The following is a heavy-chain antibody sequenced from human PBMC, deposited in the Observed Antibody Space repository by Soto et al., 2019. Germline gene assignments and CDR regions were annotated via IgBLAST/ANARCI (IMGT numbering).Heavy chain of an antibody. J-gene: IGHJ4*02. Sequence: EVQLVESGGGLIPPGGSLRLSCAASGFLVNSAYMTWVRQAPGKGLEWLSMINSDGSTLYAESVKRRFTISRDNSKNRLDLQMNSLRAEDTAMYYCARSGYSFAWGYWGQGTLVIVTS. D-gene: IGHD5-18*01. CDR2: INSDGST. CDR3: ARSGYSFAWGY. CDR1: GFLVNSAY. V-gene: IGHV3-53*01.